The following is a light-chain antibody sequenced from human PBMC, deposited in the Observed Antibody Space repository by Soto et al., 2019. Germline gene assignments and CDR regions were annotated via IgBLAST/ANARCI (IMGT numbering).Light chain of an antibody. CDR3: QQYGSSRT. V-gene: IGKV3-20*01. J-gene: IGKJ1*01. CDR2: GTS. Sequence: EIVLTQSPGTLSLSPGERATLSCRASQSFSSNYLAWYQQKPGQAPRLLIYGTSSRATCIPDRFSGSGSGTDFILTISRLEPEDFAVYYCQQYGSSRTFGQGTKV. CDR1: QSFSSNY.